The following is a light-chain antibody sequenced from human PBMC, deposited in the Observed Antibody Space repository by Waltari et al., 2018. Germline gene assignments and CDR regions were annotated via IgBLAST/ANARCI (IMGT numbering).Light chain of an antibody. V-gene: IGKV1-39*01. CDR3: QQSYSTLWT. CDR1: KSISSY. J-gene: IGKJ1*01. CDR2: AAS. Sequence: DIQMTQPPSSLSASVGDRVTITCRASKSISSYLNWYQQKPGKAPKLLIYAASSLQSGVPSRFSGSGSGTDFTLTISSLQPEDFATYYCQQSYSTLWTFGQGTKVEIK.